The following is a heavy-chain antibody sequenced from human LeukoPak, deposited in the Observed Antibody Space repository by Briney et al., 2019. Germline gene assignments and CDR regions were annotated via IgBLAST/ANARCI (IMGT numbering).Heavy chain of an antibody. CDR3: ARLYPYSSNNNYYYGMDV. Sequence: ASVKVSCKASGYTFTGYYMHWVRQAPGQGLEWMGWISPNSGGTNYAQKFQDRVTMTRDTSISTAYMELSRLRSDDTAVYYCARLYPYSSNNNYYYGMDVWGQGTTVTVSS. D-gene: IGHD6-13*01. CDR1: GYTFTGYY. V-gene: IGHV1-2*02. J-gene: IGHJ6*02. CDR2: ISPNSGGT.